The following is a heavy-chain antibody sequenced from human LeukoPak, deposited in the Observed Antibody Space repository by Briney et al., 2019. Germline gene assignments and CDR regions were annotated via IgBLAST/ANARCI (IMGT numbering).Heavy chain of an antibody. CDR3: ASPPSTVTTYLDY. D-gene: IGHD4-17*01. J-gene: IGHJ4*02. Sequence: PGVPLTLSCTASGFSLSSNYMSGLRHAPEEAREGVSVIYSGGATYYADSVKGRFTISRDNSKNTLYLQMNSLRVEDTAVYYCASPPSTVTTYLDYWGQGTLVTVSS. CDR2: IYSGGAT. CDR1: GFSLSSNY. V-gene: IGHV3-66*01.